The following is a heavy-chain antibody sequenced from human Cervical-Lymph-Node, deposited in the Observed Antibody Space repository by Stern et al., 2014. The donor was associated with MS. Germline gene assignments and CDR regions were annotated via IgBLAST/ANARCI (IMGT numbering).Heavy chain of an antibody. D-gene: IGHD3-10*01. CDR3: ARGFTYYYAAWFDP. V-gene: IGHV4-31*03. Sequence: QLQLQESDPGLVKPSQTLSLTCTVSGGSIRSGGYYWTWIRQHPGKGLELIGYIYHSGSTLYNPSLESRVSISVDTSKNQFSLKLTSVTAADTAVYYCARGFTYYYAAWFDPWGQGTLVTVSS. CDR1: GGSIRSGGYY. CDR2: IYHSGST. J-gene: IGHJ5*02.